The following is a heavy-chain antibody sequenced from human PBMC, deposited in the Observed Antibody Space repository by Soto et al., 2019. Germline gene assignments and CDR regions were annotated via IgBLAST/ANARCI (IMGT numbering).Heavy chain of an antibody. V-gene: IGHV2-5*02. Sequence: QITLKESGPTLVKPTQTLTLTCTFSGFSLSTSGVGVGWVRQPPGKALEWLALIYWDDDKRYNPLLRSRLAIFQDTPKTLVVLIINHMDPEDTATYYCAHRVVWRPSYWALGWFDPWGQGTLVTVSS. CDR3: AHRVVWRPSYWALGWFDP. D-gene: IGHD2-8*02. CDR2: IYWDDDK. J-gene: IGHJ5*02. CDR1: GFSLSTSGVG.